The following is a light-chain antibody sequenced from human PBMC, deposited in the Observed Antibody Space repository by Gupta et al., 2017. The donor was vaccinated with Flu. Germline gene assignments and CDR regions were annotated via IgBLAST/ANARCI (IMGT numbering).Light chain of an antibody. V-gene: IGLV3-1*01. CDR2: QDN. CDR3: QAWDTSTVV. CDR1: RLRDEY. J-gene: IGLJ2*01. Sequence: SYELTQPPSVSVAPGQTARISCSGARLRDEYAWWYQPKPGQSTVVVIYQDNNQPPGNPERFSGSSSGTTVTLTIRGTQAMDEDYYYCQAWDTSTVVFGGGTRLTVL.